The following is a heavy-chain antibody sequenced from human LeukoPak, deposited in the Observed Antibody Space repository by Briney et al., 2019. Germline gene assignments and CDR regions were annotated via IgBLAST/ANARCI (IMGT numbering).Heavy chain of an antibody. Sequence: TGGSLRLSCAASGFTFSSYSMNWVRQAPGKGLEWVSSISSSSSYIYYADSVKGRFTISRDNAKNSLYLQMNSLRAEDTAVYYCARDLEVGVAFYRWGQGRKAAVSS. J-gene: IGHJ3*02. V-gene: IGHV3-21*01. CDR2: ISSSSSYI. D-gene: IGHD1-26*01. CDR1: GFTFSSYS. CDR3: ARDLEVGVAFYR.